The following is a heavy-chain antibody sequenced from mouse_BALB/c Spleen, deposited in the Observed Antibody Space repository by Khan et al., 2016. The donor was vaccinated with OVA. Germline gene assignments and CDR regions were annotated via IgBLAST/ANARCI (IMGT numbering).Heavy chain of an antibody. CDR1: GYTFTDYG. D-gene: IGHD2-1*01. J-gene: IGHJ2*01. Sequence: QIQLVQSGPELKKPGETVRISCRASGYTFTDYGINWVKQAPGKGLKWMGWINTYTGEPTYADEFKGRFAFSFETSASTAHLLINNLKNEDMATCFCARSLGNFLLDYWGQGTTLTVSS. CDR2: INTYTGEP. V-gene: IGHV9-1*02. CDR3: ARSLGNFLLDY.